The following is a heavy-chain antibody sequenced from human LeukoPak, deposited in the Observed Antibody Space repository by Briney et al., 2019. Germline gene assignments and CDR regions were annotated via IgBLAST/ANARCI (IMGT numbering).Heavy chain of an antibody. V-gene: IGHV4-39*01. Sequence: PSEILSLTCTVSGGSISSSSYYWGWIRQPPGKGLEWIGSIYYSGSTYYNPSLKSRVTISVDTSKNQFSLKLSSVTAADTAVYYCASGIIRFLEWSSPPYGMDVWGQGTTVTVSS. CDR3: ASGIIRFLEWSSPPYGMDV. J-gene: IGHJ6*02. CDR2: IYYSGST. CDR1: GGSISSSSYY. D-gene: IGHD3-3*01.